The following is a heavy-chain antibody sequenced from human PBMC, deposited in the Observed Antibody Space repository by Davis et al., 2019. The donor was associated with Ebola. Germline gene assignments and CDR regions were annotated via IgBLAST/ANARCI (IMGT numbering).Heavy chain of an antibody. D-gene: IGHD2-15*01. Sequence: PGGSLRLSCAASGFTFSSYSMNWVRQAPGKGLEWVSYISSNSSTIYYADSVKGRFTISRDNAKNSLYLQMNSLRDEDTAVYYCARVVDCSGGSCYPWGWFDPWGQGTLVTVSS. CDR1: GFTFSSYS. CDR2: ISSNSSTI. V-gene: IGHV3-48*02. J-gene: IGHJ5*02. CDR3: ARVVDCSGGSCYPWGWFDP.